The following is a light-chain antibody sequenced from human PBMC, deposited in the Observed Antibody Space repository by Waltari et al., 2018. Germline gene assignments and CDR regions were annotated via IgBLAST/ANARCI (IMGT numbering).Light chain of an antibody. CDR1: SSDIGSYNV. CDR3: SSYAGSVV. CDR2: GVN. J-gene: IGLJ3*02. Sequence: QSALTQPASVSGSRGQSIPISCTGSSSDIGSYNVVSWYQHPPGKAPKLLIYGVNNRPSGVSNRFSGSKSGNTASLTISGLQAEDEADYYCSSYAGSVVFGGGTKLTVL. V-gene: IGLV2-23*02.